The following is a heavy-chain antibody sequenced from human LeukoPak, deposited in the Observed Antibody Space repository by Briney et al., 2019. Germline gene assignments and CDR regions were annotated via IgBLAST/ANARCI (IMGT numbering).Heavy chain of an antibody. CDR1: GGSISRSSYY. CDR3: ARSDTAMVNFFDY. D-gene: IGHD5-18*01. CDR2: IYYSGST. V-gene: IGHV4-39*07. J-gene: IGHJ4*02. Sequence: SETLSLTCTVSGGSISRSSYYWGWIRQPPGKGLEGIGNIYYSGSTYYNPSLKSRVTISVDTSKNQFSLKLTSVTAADTAVYYCARSDTAMVNFFDYWGQGTLVTVSS.